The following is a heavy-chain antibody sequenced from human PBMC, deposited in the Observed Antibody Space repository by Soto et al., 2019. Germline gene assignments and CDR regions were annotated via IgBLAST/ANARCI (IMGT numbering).Heavy chain of an antibody. D-gene: IGHD1-26*01. CDR2: ISGSGGST. J-gene: IGHJ6*02. V-gene: IGHV3-23*01. CDR3: AKDLAVFGAPYYYYGMDV. Sequence: PGGSLSLSCAASGFTFSSYAMSWVRQAPGKGLEWVSAISGSGGSTYYADSVKGRFTISRDNSKNTLYLQMNSLRAEDTAVYYCAKDLAVFGAPYYYYGMDVWGQGTTVTVSS. CDR1: GFTFSSYA.